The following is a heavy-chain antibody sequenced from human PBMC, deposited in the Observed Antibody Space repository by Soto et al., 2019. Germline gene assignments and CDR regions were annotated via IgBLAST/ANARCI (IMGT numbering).Heavy chain of an antibody. CDR1: GYSFTSYA. CDR3: ARAQGSGGSCYYVIFDD. J-gene: IGHJ4*02. Sequence: ASVKVSCKASGYSFTSYAVHWVRRAPGQRLEWMGWINAGNGNTKYSQKFQGRGTITRDTSASTAYMELSSLRSEDTAVYCCARAQGSGGSCYYVIFDDWGQGTRVTVAS. V-gene: IGHV1-3*01. D-gene: IGHD2-15*01. CDR2: INAGNGNT.